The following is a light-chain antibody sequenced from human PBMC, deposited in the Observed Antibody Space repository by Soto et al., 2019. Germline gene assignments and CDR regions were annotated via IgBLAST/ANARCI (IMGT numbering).Light chain of an antibody. CDR3: LQDYNYPPT. J-gene: IGKJ1*01. CDR1: QGIRND. V-gene: IGKV1-6*01. Sequence: AIQMTQSPSSLSASGGDRVTITCRASQGIRNDLGWYQHKPGKAPKLLIYAASSLQSGVPSRFSGSGSGTDFTLTISSLQPEDFATYYCLQDYNYPPTFGQGTKVEIK. CDR2: AAS.